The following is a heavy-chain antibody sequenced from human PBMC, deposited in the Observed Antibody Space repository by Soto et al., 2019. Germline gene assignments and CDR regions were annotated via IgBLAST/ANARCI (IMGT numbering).Heavy chain of an antibody. CDR1: DFTSNGHA. CDR3: ATYSGNYERYGVYYGMDV. D-gene: IGHD1-26*01. CDR2: ISGSGGTT. J-gene: IGHJ6*02. V-gene: IGHV3-23*01. Sequence: PGGSRRLSCAASDFTSNGHAISWVRQASGRRREWVSGISGSGGTTYYADSVKGRFTISRDNSKNRFYLQMNSLGADDTAVYYWATYSGNYERYGVYYGMDVWGQGTTVTVSS.